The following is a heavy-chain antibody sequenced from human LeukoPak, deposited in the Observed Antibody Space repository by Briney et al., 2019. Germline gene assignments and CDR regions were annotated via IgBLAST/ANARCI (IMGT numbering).Heavy chain of an antibody. CDR2: THISGNS. Sequence: SETLSLTCSVSGGSISGFYWRWLRQPPGNELEWIAYTHISGNSGYNPSLQSRVTISLDTSKNPFSLRLTSVTAADTAVYYCARHTQYGDYNPLNMWGQGTLVTVSA. CDR1: GGSISGFY. D-gene: IGHD4-17*01. V-gene: IGHV4-4*09. CDR3: ARHTQYGDYNPLNM. J-gene: IGHJ3*02.